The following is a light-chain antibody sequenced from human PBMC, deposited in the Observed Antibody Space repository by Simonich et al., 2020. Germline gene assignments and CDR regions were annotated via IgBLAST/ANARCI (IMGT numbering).Light chain of an antibody. Sequence: QSALTQPRSVSGSPGQSVTISCTGTSSDVGGSNYVAWYQKPPGKAPKLMIDDGSKRPSVVPDLFSGSKSGNTASLTISGLQAEDEADYYCCSYAGSYSLVFGGGTKLTVL. CDR1: SSDVGGSNY. CDR3: CSYAGSYSLV. J-gene: IGLJ2*01. CDR2: DGS. V-gene: IGLV2-11*01.